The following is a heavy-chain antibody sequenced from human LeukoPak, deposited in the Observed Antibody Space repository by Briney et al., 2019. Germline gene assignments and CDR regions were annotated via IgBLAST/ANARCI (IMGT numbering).Heavy chain of an antibody. CDR3: ARDRARVGGLDY. CDR1: GYTFTTYA. V-gene: IGHV1-2*02. D-gene: IGHD1-26*01. J-gene: IGHJ4*02. Sequence: ASVKVSCKASGYTFTTYAMNWVRQAPGQGLEWMGWINPNSGGTNYAQKFQGRVTMTRDTSISTAYMELSRLRSDDTAVYYCARDRARVGGLDYWGQGTLVTVSS. CDR2: INPNSGGT.